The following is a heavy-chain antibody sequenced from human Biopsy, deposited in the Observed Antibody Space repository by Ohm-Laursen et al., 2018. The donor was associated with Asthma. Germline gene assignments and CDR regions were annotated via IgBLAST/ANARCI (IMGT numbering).Heavy chain of an antibody. J-gene: IGHJ6*02. CDR1: GFSVSTKY. D-gene: IGHD5-24*01. Sequence: SLRLPCAASGFSVSTKYMSWVRQAPGKGLEWVSLIYSGDNTYYADSVKGRFTISRDHSKLYLQMNNLRAEDTAVYHCARISRLGYNSLDYGMDVWGQGTTVTVSS. CDR2: IYSGDNT. V-gene: IGHV3-53*01. CDR3: ARISRLGYNSLDYGMDV.